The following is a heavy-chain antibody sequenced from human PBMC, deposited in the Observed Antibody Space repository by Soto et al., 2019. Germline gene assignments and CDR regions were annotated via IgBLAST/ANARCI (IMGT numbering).Heavy chain of an antibody. Sequence: QVQLQESGSGLVKPSQSLSLTCTVSGVSLNTADTWWSWIRQSPGKGLEFVGYYHSGGSTYYAASFRSLVIISADTSNSHFSLKLSSVTVADTAVYFCVRSRQMESGNDYGLDVWGQGTTVTVSS. D-gene: IGHD1-1*01. V-gene: IGHV4-30-4*01. CDR2: YHSGGST. J-gene: IGHJ6*02. CDR1: GVSLNTADTW. CDR3: VRSRQMESGNDYGLDV.